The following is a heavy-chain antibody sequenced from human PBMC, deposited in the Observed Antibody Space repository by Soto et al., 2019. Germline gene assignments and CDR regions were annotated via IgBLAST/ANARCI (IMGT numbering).Heavy chain of an antibody. Sequence: EVQLVESGGGLVQPGGSLRLSCAASGFTFSSYEMNWVRQAPGKGLEWVSYISSSGSTIYYADSVKGRFTISRDNAKNSLYLQMNSLRAEDTAVYYCARDFGVDYDYVWGSYRYWNYYYGMDVWGQGTTVTVSS. CDR3: ARDFGVDYDYVWGSYRYWNYYYGMDV. CDR2: ISSSGSTI. J-gene: IGHJ6*02. CDR1: GFTFSSYE. D-gene: IGHD3-16*02. V-gene: IGHV3-48*03.